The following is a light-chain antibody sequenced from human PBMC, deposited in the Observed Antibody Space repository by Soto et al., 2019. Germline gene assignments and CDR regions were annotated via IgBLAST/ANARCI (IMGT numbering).Light chain of an antibody. V-gene: IGKV3D-20*02. CDR3: YKRSNWPLKLT. Sequence: PRERVPVTGCASEIVSSSCINWYQQKPGQAPRLLIYGASNMATGIPARCSGSGSGTDFTLTISSLEPEAFAVYDCYKRSNWPLKLTFAQGTR. CDR1: EIVSSSC. J-gene: IGKJ5*01. CDR2: GAS.